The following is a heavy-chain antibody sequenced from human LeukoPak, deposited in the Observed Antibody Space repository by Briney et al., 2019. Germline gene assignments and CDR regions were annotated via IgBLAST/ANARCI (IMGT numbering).Heavy chain of an antibody. D-gene: IGHD4-23*01. V-gene: IGHV3-23*01. CDR1: GFTFSSYA. J-gene: IGHJ4*02. CDR3: AKLTYGGNSGESY. Sequence: GGSLRLSCAASGFTFSSYAMSWVRQAPGKGLDWVSAISGSGGSTYYADSVKGRFTISRDNSKNTLYLQMNSLRVEDTAVYYCAKLTYGGNSGESYWGQGTLVTVSS. CDR2: ISGSGGST.